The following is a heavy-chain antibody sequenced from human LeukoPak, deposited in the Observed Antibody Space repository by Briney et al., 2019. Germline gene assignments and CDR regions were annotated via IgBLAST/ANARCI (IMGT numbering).Heavy chain of an antibody. CDR1: GYSISSGYY. V-gene: IGHV4-38-2*01. D-gene: IGHD3-10*01. Sequence: SETLSLTCAVSGYSISSGYYWGWIRQPPGKGLEWIGSIYHSGSTYYNPSLKSRVTISVDTPKNQFSLKLSSVTAADTAVYYCARAAHGGWFGELLPDYWGQGTLVTVSS. J-gene: IGHJ4*02. CDR3: ARAAHGGWFGELLPDY. CDR2: IYHSGST.